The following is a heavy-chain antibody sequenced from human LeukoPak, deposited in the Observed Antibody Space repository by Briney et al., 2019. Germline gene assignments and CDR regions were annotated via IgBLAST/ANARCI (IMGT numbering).Heavy chain of an antibody. D-gene: IGHD3-9*01. Sequence: SETLSLTCTVSGASISGYYWSWIRQPPGKGLEWIGNIHYSGGTNYSPSLKSRLTMSVDTSKNRFSLRLSSLTAADTAAYYCARLSPVYYDILTGYPTLYRYFDYWGHGTLATVSS. J-gene: IGHJ4*01. CDR2: IHYSGGT. CDR3: ARLSPVYYDILTGYPTLYRYFDY. V-gene: IGHV4-59*08. CDR1: GASISGYY.